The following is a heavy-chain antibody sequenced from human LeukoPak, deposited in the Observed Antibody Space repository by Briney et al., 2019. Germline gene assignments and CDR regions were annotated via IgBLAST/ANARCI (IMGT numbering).Heavy chain of an antibody. CDR2: MNPNSGNT. J-gene: IGHJ6*03. D-gene: IGHD6-13*01. Sequence: GASVKVSCKASGYTFTSYDINWVRQATGRGLEWMGWMNPNSGNTGYAQKFQGRVTITRNTSISTAYMELSSLRSEDTAVYYCARAGYSSSWSYYYYYYMDVWGKGTTVTVSS. V-gene: IGHV1-8*03. CDR1: GYTFTSYD. CDR3: ARAGYSSSWSYYYYYYMDV.